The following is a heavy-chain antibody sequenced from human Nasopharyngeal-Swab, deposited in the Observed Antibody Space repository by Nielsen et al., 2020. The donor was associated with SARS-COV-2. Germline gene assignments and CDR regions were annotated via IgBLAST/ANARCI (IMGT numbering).Heavy chain of an antibody. V-gene: IGHV3-21*01. CDR2: ISSSSSYI. CDR1: GFTFSSYR. J-gene: IGHJ5*02. D-gene: IGHD3-16*01. CDR3: ARGGVRSYWFDP. Sequence: GSLGLSCAASGFTFSSYRINWVRQAPGKGLEWVSSISSSSSYIYYADSVKGRFTISRDNAKNSLYLQMNSLRAEDTGVYYCARGGVRSYWFDPWGQGTLVTVSS.